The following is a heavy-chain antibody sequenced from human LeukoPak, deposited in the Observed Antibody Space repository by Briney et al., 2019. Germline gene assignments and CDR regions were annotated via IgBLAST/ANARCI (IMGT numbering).Heavy chain of an antibody. J-gene: IGHJ6*02. CDR2: IIPIFGTV. CDR1: GGTFSSYA. D-gene: IGHD2-21*02. Sequence: ASVKVSCKASGGTFSSYAISWVRQAPGQGLEWMGGIIPIFGTVNYAQKFQGRVTITADESTSTAYMELSSLRSEDTAVYYCARGDYIVVVTDLYYYGMDVWGQGTTVTVSS. CDR3: ARGDYIVVVTDLYYYGMDV. V-gene: IGHV1-69*01.